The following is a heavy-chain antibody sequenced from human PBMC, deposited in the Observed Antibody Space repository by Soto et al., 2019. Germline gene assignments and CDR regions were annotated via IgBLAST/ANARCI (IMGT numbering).Heavy chain of an antibody. CDR1: GYTFTGYY. CDR3: ATSRNYYFDSSGPDAFDV. V-gene: IGHV1-2*04. D-gene: IGHD3-22*01. CDR2: INPNSGGT. J-gene: IGHJ3*01. Sequence: AXSVKVSCKASGYTFTGYYIHWVRQAPGQGLEWLGWINPNSGGTNYAQTFQGWVTMTRDTSINTAYMELSRLRSDDSAVYYCATSRNYYFDSSGPDAFDVWGQGTKVTVSS.